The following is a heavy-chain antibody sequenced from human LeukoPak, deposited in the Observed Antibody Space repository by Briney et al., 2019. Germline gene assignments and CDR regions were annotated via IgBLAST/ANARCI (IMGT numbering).Heavy chain of an antibody. V-gene: IGHV4-4*07. CDR3: ARGRLYCSSTSCYTGAYYYYYYMDV. D-gene: IGHD2-2*02. Sequence: SETLSLTCTVSGGSISSYYWSWIRQPAGKGLEWIGRIYTSGSTNYNPSLKSRVTMSVDTSKNQFSLKLSSVTAADTAVYYCARGRLYCSSTSCYTGAYYYYYYMDVWGKGTTVTVSS. CDR2: IYTSGST. CDR1: GGSISSYY. J-gene: IGHJ6*03.